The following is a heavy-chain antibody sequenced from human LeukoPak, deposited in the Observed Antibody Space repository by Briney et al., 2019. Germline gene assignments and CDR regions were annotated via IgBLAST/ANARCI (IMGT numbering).Heavy chain of an antibody. CDR1: GGSISSSDYC. CDR2: ISYSGGT. J-gene: IGHJ4*02. D-gene: IGHD6-13*01. Sequence: SETLSLTCAVSGGSISSSDYCWGWIRQPPGKGLEWIGSISYSGGTYYNPSLKSRVSISVDTSKNQFSLRLNSVTAADTAVYYCARHIGPHLATAGTCDYWGQGILVTASS. V-gene: IGHV4-39*01. CDR3: ARHIGPHLATAGTCDY.